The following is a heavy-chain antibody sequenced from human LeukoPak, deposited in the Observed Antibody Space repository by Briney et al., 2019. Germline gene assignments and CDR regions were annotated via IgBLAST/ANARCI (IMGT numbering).Heavy chain of an antibody. V-gene: IGHV3-48*01. CDR1: GFTFSDYD. Sequence: GGSLRLSCAASGFTFSDYDMNWVRQAPGKGLEWVSYISTSGTNIYYADSVKGRFTISRDNSKNSLYLQMKSMRAEATAADYCARSYYYGSPTDLWGQGTLVTVSS. J-gene: IGHJ5*02. CDR2: ISTSGTNI. CDR3: ARSYYYGSPTDL. D-gene: IGHD3-22*01.